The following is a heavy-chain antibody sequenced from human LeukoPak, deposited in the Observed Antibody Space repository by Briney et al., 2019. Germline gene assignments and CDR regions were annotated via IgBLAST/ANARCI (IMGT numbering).Heavy chain of an antibody. J-gene: IGHJ6*02. CDR2: ISYDGSNT. D-gene: IGHD3-10*01. CDR3: AKERGSGNYYFALDV. V-gene: IGHV3-30*18. CDR1: GFTFSSYG. Sequence: GRSLRLSCAASGFTFSSYGMHWVRQAPGKGLEWVAVISYDGSNTYYADSVKGRFTISRDNSKTTLYLQMNRLRPEDTAVYYCAKERGSGNYYFALDVWGQGTTVTVSS.